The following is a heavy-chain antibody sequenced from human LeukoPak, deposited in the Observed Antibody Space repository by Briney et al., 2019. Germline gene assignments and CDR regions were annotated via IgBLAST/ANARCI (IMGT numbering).Heavy chain of an antibody. CDR2: FYTSGST. CDR3: TRQPLLGSYWFFVL. CDR1: GASTRSYY. V-gene: IGHV4-4*09. J-gene: IGHJ2*01. D-gene: IGHD2-8*02. Sequence: SGTLSLTCSVSGASTRSYYWSWIRQPPGKGLEWIGYFYTSGSTNHSPSLKGGVSLSMDTPKNHLSLTLSSVTAADTAVYYCTRQPLLGSYWFFVLWGRGTLVTVSS.